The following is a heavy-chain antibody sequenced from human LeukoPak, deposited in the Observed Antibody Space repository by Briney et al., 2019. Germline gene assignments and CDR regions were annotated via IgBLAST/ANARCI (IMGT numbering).Heavy chain of an antibody. Sequence: ASVEVSCKASGYTFTSYDINWVRQATGQGLEWMGWMNPNSGNTGYAQKFQGRVTMTRNTSISTAYMELSSLRSEDTAVYYCARGGDGYSYYYYYMDVWGKGTTVTVSS. V-gene: IGHV1-8*01. CDR1: GYTFTSYD. D-gene: IGHD5-24*01. CDR3: ARGGDGYSYYYYYMDV. J-gene: IGHJ6*03. CDR2: MNPNSGNT.